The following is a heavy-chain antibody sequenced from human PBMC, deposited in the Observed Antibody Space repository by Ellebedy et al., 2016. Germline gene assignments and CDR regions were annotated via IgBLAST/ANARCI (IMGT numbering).Heavy chain of an antibody. CDR3: ARDEGDGYNTLDY. D-gene: IGHD5-24*01. V-gene: IGHV4-59*01. CDR1: GGSISSYY. J-gene: IGHJ4*02. Sequence: SETLSLTXTVSGGSISSYYWSWIRQPPGKGLEWIGYIYYSGSTNYNPSLKSRVTISVDTSKNQFSLKLSSVTAADTAVYYCARDEGDGYNTLDYWGQGTLVTVSS. CDR2: IYYSGST.